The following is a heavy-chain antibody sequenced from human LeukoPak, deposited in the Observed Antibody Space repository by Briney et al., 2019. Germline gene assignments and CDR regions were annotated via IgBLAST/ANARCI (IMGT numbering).Heavy chain of an antibody. V-gene: IGHV4-61*01. D-gene: IGHD5-24*01. Sequence: PSETLSLTCAVSGYFISSGSYWGWIRQPPGKGLEWIGYIYYSGSTNYNPSLRSRVTISVDTSKNQFSLKLSSVTAADTAVYYCAARPMGTGWFDPWGQGTLVTVSS. CDR3: AARPMGTGWFDP. J-gene: IGHJ5*02. CDR1: GYFISSGSY. CDR2: IYYSGST.